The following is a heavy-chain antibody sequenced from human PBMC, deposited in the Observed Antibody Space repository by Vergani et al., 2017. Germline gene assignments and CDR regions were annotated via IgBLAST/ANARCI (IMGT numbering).Heavy chain of an antibody. J-gene: IGHJ3*02. Sequence: EVQLVETGGGLIKPGGSLRLSCAASGFTVSSNYMSWVRQAPGKGLEWVSVIYSGGSTYYADSVKGRFTISRDNSKNTLYLQMNSLRAEDTAVYYCARGFQYYDSSGYWNFFNGAFDIWGQGTMVTVSS. D-gene: IGHD3-22*01. CDR1: GFTVSSNY. CDR2: IYSGGST. CDR3: ARGFQYYDSSGYWNFFNGAFDI. V-gene: IGHV3-53*02.